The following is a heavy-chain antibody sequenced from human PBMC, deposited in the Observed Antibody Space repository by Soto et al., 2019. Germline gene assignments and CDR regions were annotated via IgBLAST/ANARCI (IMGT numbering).Heavy chain of an antibody. J-gene: IGHJ4*02. CDR1: GYTFHNYG. V-gene: IGHV1-18*01. Sequence: AAVKVFCKASGYTFHNYGVSWVRQAPGQGLEWMGRISAYNYNTHYAQNFEGRVTMTTDTSTSTAYMYLRSLRSDDSAIYYCARLTGEFRLVHDYWSQGTQVTVSS. D-gene: IGHD3-16*01. CDR3: ARLTGEFRLVHDY. CDR2: ISAYNYNT.